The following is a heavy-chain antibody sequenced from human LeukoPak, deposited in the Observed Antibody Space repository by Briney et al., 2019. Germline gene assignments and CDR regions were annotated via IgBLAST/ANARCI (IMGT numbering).Heavy chain of an antibody. CDR3: ARDGGLHTNFDY. Sequence: GGSLRLSCAASGFSFRNYWMGWVRQAPGKGLEWVANTKPDGSAEYYADSVRGRFTASRDNANNLLYLQMNRLRAEDTAVYYCARDGGLHTNFDYWGQGTLPPSPQ. V-gene: IGHV3-7*01. CDR2: TKPDGSAE. J-gene: IGHJ4*02. CDR1: GFSFRNYW. D-gene: IGHD2-15*01.